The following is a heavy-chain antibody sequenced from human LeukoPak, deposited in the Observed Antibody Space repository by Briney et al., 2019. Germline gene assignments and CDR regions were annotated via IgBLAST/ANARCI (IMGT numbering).Heavy chain of an antibody. CDR3: AKGTRIAVAGYLDY. Sequence: PGGSLRLSCAASGFTFSSYAMSWVRQAPGKGLEWVSAISGSGGSTYYADSVKGRFTISRDNSKNTLCLQMNSLRAEDTAVYYCAKGTRIAVAGYLDYWGQGTLVTVSS. CDR1: GFTFSSYA. D-gene: IGHD6-19*01. J-gene: IGHJ4*02. V-gene: IGHV3-23*01. CDR2: ISGSGGST.